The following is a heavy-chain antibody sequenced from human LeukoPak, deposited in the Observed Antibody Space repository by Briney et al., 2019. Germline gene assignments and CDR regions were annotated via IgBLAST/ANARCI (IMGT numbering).Heavy chain of an antibody. CDR3: ARGGWNKFDY. J-gene: IGHJ4*02. CDR1: GGSFSGYY. Sequence: SETLSLTCAVYGGSFSGYYWSWIRQPPGKGLEWIGFIFYSGTTNYNPSIKSRVTISVDTSKNQFSLKLSSVTAADTAVYYCARGGWNKFDYWGQGTLVTVSS. D-gene: IGHD3-22*01. CDR2: IFYSGTT. V-gene: IGHV4-59*01.